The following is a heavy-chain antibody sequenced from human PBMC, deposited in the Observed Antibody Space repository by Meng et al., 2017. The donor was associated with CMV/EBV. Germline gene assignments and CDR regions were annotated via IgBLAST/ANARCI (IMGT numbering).Heavy chain of an antibody. V-gene: IGHV3-21*01. Sequence: GESLKISCAASGFTFSSYSMNWVRQAPGKGLEWDSSISSSSSYIYYADSVKGRFTISRDNAKNSLYLQMNSLRAEDTDVYYCARRYLRDIVVVTHYYYGMDVWGQGTTVTVSS. CDR2: ISSSSSYI. CDR3: ARRYLRDIVVVTHYYYGMDV. CDR1: GFTFSSYS. J-gene: IGHJ6*02. D-gene: IGHD2-2*01.